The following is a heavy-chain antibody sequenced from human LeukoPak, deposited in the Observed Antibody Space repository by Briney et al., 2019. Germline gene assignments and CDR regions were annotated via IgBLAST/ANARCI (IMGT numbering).Heavy chain of an antibody. CDR3: ARGQRRGIVVVPAAIRSFDY. CDR2: SNHSGST. J-gene: IGHJ4*02. Sequence: PSETLSLTCAVYGGSFSGYYWSWIRQPPGKGLEWIGESNHSGSTNYNPSLKSRVTISVDTSKNQFSLKLSSVTAADTAVYYCARGQRRGIVVVPAAIRSFDYWGQGTLVTVSS. CDR1: GGSFSGYY. V-gene: IGHV4-34*01. D-gene: IGHD2-2*02.